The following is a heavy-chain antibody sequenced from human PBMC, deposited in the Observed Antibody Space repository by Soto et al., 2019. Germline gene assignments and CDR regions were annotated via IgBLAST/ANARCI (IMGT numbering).Heavy chain of an antibody. D-gene: IGHD6-19*01. CDR3: GIERQWLAYIDY. CDR2: ISYDGTSK. J-gene: IGHJ4*02. CDR1: GFTFSAYA. V-gene: IGHV3-30*03. Sequence: GGSLRLSCAASGFTFSAYAIHWVRQAPGKGLEWVSVISYDGTSKYYADSVKGRFTISRDNSNNTLYLQLNSLTTEDTAVYFFGIERQWLAYIDYWGRRLLVTGS.